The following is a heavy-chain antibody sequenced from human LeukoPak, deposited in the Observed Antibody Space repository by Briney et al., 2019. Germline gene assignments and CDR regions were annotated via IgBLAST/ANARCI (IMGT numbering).Heavy chain of an antibody. Sequence: SEILSLTCAVSGGSISSSNWWSWVRQPPGKGLEWIGEIYHSGSTNYNPSLKSRVTISVDKSKNQFSLKLSSVTAADTAVYYCARDQSLWKGAFDIWGQGTMVTVSS. CDR3: ARDQSLWKGAFDI. V-gene: IGHV4-4*02. J-gene: IGHJ3*02. D-gene: IGHD1-1*01. CDR2: IYHSGST. CDR1: GGSISSSNW.